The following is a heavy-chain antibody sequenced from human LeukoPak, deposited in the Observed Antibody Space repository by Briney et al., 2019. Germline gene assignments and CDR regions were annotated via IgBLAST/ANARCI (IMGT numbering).Heavy chain of an antibody. CDR2: IYHSGST. V-gene: IGHV4-4*02. CDR1: GFTVSSDY. J-gene: IGHJ2*01. CDR3: ARRGPFDWYFDL. Sequence: GSLRLSCAASGFTVSSDYMSWVRQPPGKGLEWIGEIYHSGSTNYNPSLKSRVTISVDKSKNQFSLKLSSVTAADTAVYYCARRGPFDWYFDLWGRGTLVTVSS.